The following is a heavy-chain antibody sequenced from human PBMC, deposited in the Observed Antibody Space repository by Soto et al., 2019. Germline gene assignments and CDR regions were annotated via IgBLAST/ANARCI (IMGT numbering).Heavy chain of an antibody. CDR1: GFTVSSTY. Sequence: GGSLRLSCAASGFTVSSTYLTWVRQAPGKGLEWVAILYTGTDTVYADSVKGRFTISRDSSKNTFYLQMNSLRAEDTAMYFCERSRYTGTYSGRFLHYWGQGSLVTVSS. V-gene: IGHV3-53*01. CDR2: LYTGTDT. CDR3: ERSRYTGTYSGRFLHY. D-gene: IGHD1-26*01. J-gene: IGHJ4*02.